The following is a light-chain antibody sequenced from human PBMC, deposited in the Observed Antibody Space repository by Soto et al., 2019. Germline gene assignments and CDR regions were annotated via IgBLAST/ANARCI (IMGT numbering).Light chain of an antibody. V-gene: IGLV2-14*01. CDR3: NSYTSSSPTYV. CDR2: DVS. Sequence: QSALTQPASVSGSAGQSISISCAGTNSDIGRYNFVSWYQQRPGQAPKLLIFDVSNRPSGISDRFSGSKSGQTASLTISGLQAEDEADYYCNSYTSSSPTYVFGTG. J-gene: IGLJ1*01. CDR1: NSDIGRYNF.